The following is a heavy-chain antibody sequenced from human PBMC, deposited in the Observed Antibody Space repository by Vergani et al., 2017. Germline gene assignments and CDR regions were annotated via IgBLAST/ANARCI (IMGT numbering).Heavy chain of an antibody. D-gene: IGHD1-1*01. Sequence: EVELVQSGPEMRKPGESLKISCNGSEYSFGNYWIGWVRQMPGKGLEWMGIIYPADSETRYSPSFQGQVTISADKSISTAFLQWDSLKASDTALYYCARHTTYTDSWGQGTLVTVSS. CDR1: EYSFGNYW. V-gene: IGHV5-51*01. J-gene: IGHJ4*02. CDR2: IYPADSET. CDR3: ARHTTYTDS.